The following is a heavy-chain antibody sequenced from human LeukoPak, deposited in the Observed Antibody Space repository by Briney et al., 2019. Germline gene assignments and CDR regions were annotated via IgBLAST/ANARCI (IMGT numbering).Heavy chain of an antibody. CDR3: ARHSYGYLNFDY. V-gene: IGHV4-61*02. J-gene: IGHJ4*02. CDR2: IYTSGST. D-gene: IGHD5-18*01. Sequence: SETLSLTCTVSGGSISSGSYYWSWIRQPAGKGLEWIGRIYTSGSTNYNPSLKSRVTISVDTSKNQFSLKLSSVTAADTAVYYCARHSYGYLNFDYWGQGTLVTVSS. CDR1: GGSISSGSYY.